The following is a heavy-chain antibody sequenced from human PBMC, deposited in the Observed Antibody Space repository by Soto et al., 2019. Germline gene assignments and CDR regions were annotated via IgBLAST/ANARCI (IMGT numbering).Heavy chain of an antibody. CDR1: GYTFTSYA. CDR3: ARDRDIVVVPAAMGGMDV. J-gene: IGHJ6*02. CDR2: INAGNGNT. V-gene: IGHV1-3*01. Sequence: GASVKVSCKASGYTFTSYAMHWVRQAPGQRLEWMGWINAGNGNTKYPQKFQGRVTITRDTSASTAYMELSSLRSEDTAVYYCARDRDIVVVPAAMGGMDVWGQGTTVTVSS. D-gene: IGHD2-2*01.